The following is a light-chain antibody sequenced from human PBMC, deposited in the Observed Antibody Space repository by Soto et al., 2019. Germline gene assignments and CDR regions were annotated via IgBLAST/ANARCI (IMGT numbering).Light chain of an antibody. J-gene: IGKJ1*01. Sequence: EIVMTQSPATLSVSPGERATLPCRASQSVSSNLAWYQQKPGQAPRLLIYAASTRATGIPARFSGSVSGTEFTLTINTLQSVDVADYYGQEYYYWPQTYGQGTKVEIK. CDR3: QEYYYWPQT. CDR2: AAS. V-gene: IGKV3-15*01. CDR1: QSVSSN.